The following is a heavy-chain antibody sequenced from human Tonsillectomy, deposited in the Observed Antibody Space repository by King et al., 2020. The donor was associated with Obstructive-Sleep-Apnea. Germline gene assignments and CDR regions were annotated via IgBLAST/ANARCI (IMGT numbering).Heavy chain of an antibody. CDR3: ARVFPGADCFDY. D-gene: IGHD4/OR15-4a*01. CDR1: GGSISNSNW. V-gene: IGHV4-4*02. CDR2: IYHSGSN. Sequence: VQLQESGPGLVKPSGTLSLTCAVSGGSISNSNWWSWVRQPPGKGLEWIGEIYHSGSNNYNPSLKSRVTIYVDKSKNQFSLKLSSVTAADTALYYCARVFPGADCFDYWGQGTLVTVSS. J-gene: IGHJ4*02.